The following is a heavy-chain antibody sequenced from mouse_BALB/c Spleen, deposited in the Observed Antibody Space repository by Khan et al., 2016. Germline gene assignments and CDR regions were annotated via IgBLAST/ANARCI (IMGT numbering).Heavy chain of an antibody. CDR2: INPSNGRT. CDR1: GYTFTSYW. D-gene: IGHD2-4*01. CDR3: AKYYEGFAY. Sequence: QVQLQQPGAELVKPGASVKLSCKASGYTFTSYWMHWVKQRPGQGLEWIGEINPSNGRTNYNEKFKSKATLTVDKSSSTAYMQLSSLTSEDSGVYYCAKYYEGFAYWGQGTLVTVSA. J-gene: IGHJ3*01. V-gene: IGHV1S81*02.